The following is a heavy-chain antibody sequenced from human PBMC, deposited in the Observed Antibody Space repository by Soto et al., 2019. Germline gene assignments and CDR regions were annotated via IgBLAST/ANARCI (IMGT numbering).Heavy chain of an antibody. D-gene: IGHD1-26*01. V-gene: IGHV3-30-3*01. CDR2: ISYDGGDK. J-gene: IGHJ5*02. CDR3: IKYSGRPSIPAA. Sequence: GGSLRLSCAASGFTFSSYTMHWVRQTPGRGLEWVADISYDGGDKYYADSVKGRFTISRDNSKNMVYLQMNSLKTEDTAVYYCIKYSGRPSIPAALGQGTLVTVSS. CDR1: GFTFSSYT.